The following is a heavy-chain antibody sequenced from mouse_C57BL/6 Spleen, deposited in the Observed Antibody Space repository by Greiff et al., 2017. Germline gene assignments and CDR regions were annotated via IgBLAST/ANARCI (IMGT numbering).Heavy chain of an antibody. V-gene: IGHV1-80*01. CDR3: ARSLYSDWYFDV. CDR1: GYAFSSYW. CDR2: IYPGDGDT. D-gene: IGHD2-3*01. Sequence: VMLVESGAELVKPGASVKISCKASGYAFSSYWMNWVKQRPGKGLEWIGQIYPGDGDTNYNGKFKGKATLTADKSSSTAYMQLSSLTSEDSAVYFCARSLYSDWYFDVWGTGTTVTVSS. J-gene: IGHJ1*03.